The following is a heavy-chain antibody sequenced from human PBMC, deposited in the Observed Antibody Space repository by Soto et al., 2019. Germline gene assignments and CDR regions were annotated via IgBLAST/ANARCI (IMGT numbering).Heavy chain of an antibody. CDR1: GTTIISTYW. Sequence: SETLSLTCIVSGTTIISTYWWTWVRQSPGKGLEWIGEIYYSGRTKYNPSLKSRLTISVDPPKNQISLRLTSVTAADTAIYYCAREGGGYRFDYWGQGALVTVSS. D-gene: IGHD1-26*01. J-gene: IGHJ4*02. CDR3: AREGGGYRFDY. CDR2: IYYSGRT. V-gene: IGHV4-4*02.